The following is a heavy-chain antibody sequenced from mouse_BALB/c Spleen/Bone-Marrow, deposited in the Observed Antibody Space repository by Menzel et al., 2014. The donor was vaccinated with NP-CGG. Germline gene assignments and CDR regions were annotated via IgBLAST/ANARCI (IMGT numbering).Heavy chain of an antibody. CDR3: ARDRYSFDY. J-gene: IGHJ2*01. D-gene: IGHD2-14*01. CDR2: ISSAGSYT. CDR1: GFTFSYYA. Sequence: EAKVVESGGGLVEPGGSLKLSCAASGFTFSYYAMSWVRQSPEKRMVWVAEISSAGSYTYYPDTVTGRFTISRDNAKNTLYLEMSSLRSEDRAMYYCARDRYSFDYWGQGTTLTVSS. V-gene: IGHV5-9-4*01.